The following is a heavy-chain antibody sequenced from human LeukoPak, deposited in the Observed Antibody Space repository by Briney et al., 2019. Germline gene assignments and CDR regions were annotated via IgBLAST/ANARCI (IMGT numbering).Heavy chain of an antibody. Sequence: ASVKVSCKASGYTFTGYYMHWVRQAPGQGLEWMEWINPNSGGTNYAQKFQGRVTMTRDTSISTAYMELSRLRSDDTAVYYCARKFAGRWLQFVDYWGQGTLVTVSS. CDR1: GYTFTGYY. CDR2: INPNSGGT. V-gene: IGHV1-2*02. J-gene: IGHJ4*02. CDR3: ARKFAGRWLQFVDY. D-gene: IGHD5-24*01.